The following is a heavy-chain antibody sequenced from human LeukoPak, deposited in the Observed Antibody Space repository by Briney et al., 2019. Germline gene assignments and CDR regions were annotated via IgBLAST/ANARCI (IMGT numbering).Heavy chain of an antibody. D-gene: IGHD6-13*01. CDR1: GGTFSSYA. CDR3: ARVPPPSYSSSWSNYYYYYMDV. J-gene: IGHJ6*03. V-gene: IGHV1-69*13. CDR2: IIPIFGTA. Sequence: SVKVSCKASGGTFSSYAISWVRQAPGQGLEWMGGIIPIFGTANYTQKFQGRVTITADESTSTAYMELSSLRSEDTAVYYCARVPPPSYSSSWSNYYYYYMDVWGKGTTVTISS.